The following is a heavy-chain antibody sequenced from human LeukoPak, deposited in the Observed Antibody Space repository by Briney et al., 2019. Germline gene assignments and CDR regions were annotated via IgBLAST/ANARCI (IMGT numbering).Heavy chain of an antibody. CDR2: IWYDGSNK. CDR1: GFTFSSYG. V-gene: IGHV3-33*01. CDR3: ARASICSSTSCYRPYYYYYGMDV. J-gene: IGHJ6*02. D-gene: IGHD2-2*01. Sequence: PGGSLRLSCAASGFTFSSYGMHWVRQAPGKGLEWAAVIWYDGSNKYYADSVKGRFTISRDNSKNTLYLQMNSLRAEDTAVYYCARASICSSTSCYRPYYYYYGMDVWGQGTTVTVSS.